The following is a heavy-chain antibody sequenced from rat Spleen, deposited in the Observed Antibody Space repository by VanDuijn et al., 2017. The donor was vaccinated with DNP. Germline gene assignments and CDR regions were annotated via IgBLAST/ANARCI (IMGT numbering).Heavy chain of an antibody. Sequence: QVQLKESGPGLVQPSQTLSLTCTVSGFSLTTYDVHWVRQPPGKGLEWMGRIQNGGNTDYNSVLNSRLSISRDTSKSQVFLKMNSVQTEDTAMYFCARSQGYYYDGSYYPFGYWGQGTLVTVSS. CDR2: IQNGGNT. J-gene: IGHJ3*01. D-gene: IGHD1-12*02. V-gene: IGHV2-27*01. CDR1: GFSLTTYD. CDR3: ARSQGYYYDGSYYPFGY.